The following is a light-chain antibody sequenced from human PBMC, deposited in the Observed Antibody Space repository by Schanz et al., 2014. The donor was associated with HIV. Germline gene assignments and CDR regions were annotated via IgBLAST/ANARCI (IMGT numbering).Light chain of an antibody. V-gene: IGLV2-8*01. CDR3: ASYGGNNNLL. J-gene: IGLJ2*01. CDR1: SSDIG. CDR2: AVN. Sequence: QSALTQPPSASGSPGQSVAISCTAASSDIGVSWYQQYPGNAPKLMIFAVNRRTSGVPDRFSGAKSGNTAFLLVSGLQDEDEADYYCASYGGNNNLLFGGGTKLTVL.